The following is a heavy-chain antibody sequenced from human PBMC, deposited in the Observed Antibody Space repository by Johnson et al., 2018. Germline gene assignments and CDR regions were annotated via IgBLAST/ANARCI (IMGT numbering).Heavy chain of an antibody. D-gene: IGHD3-22*01. CDR2: IYHSGRT. Sequence: LVQSGPGLVKPSGTLSLTCAVSGGSISSSNWWSWVRQPPGKGLEWIGEIYHSGRTNYNPSLKSRVTISVDKSKNQFSLKLSSVTAADTAVDYCARYIVVVPTGDAFDIWGQGTMVTVSS. CDR1: GGSISSSNW. V-gene: IGHV4-4*02. J-gene: IGHJ3*02. CDR3: ARYIVVVPTGDAFDI.